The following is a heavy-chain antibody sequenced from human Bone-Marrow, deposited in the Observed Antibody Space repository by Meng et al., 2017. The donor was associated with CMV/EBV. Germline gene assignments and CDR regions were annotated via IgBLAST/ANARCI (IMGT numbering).Heavy chain of an antibody. J-gene: IGHJ2*01. V-gene: IGHV3-23*01. Sequence: GESLKISCAASGFTFSSYAMNWVRQAPGKGLEWVSAISGSGGSTYYADSVKGRFTISRDSSKNTLYLQMNSLRAENTAVYYGSRGGPYVKEGLGEWYLDLWGRGTLVTVSS. D-gene: IGHD1-26*01. CDR3: SRGGPYVKEGLGEWYLDL. CDR1: GFTFSSYA. CDR2: ISGSGGST.